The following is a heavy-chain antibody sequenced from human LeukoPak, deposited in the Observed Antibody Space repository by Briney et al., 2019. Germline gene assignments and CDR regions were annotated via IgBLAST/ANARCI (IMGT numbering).Heavy chain of an antibody. CDR1: GFTFSSSA. Sequence: GGSLRLSCAASGFTFSSSAMGWVRQAPGKGLEWVSAIGGSGGSTSYADSVKGRFTISRDNSKNTLSLQMNSLRAEDTAVYYCAKDREVSSWYYFDYWGQGTLVTVSS. CDR2: IGGSGGST. CDR3: AKDREVSSWYYFDY. V-gene: IGHV3-23*01. D-gene: IGHD6-13*01. J-gene: IGHJ4*02.